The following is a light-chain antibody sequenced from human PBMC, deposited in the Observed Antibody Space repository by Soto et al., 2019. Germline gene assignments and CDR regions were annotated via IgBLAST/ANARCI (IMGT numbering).Light chain of an antibody. J-gene: IGKJ3*01. Sequence: EIVMTQSPATLSVSPGERATLSCRASQSVSGTLAWYQQKPGQAPRLLIYAASTRATGIPARFSGSGSGTEFTLTISSLQSEDFAVYYCQQYKNWPPITFGPGTKVDIK. CDR1: QSVSGT. CDR2: AAS. CDR3: QQYKNWPPIT. V-gene: IGKV3-15*01.